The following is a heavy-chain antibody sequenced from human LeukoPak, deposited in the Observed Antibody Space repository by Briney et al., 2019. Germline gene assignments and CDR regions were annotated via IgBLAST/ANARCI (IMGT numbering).Heavy chain of an antibody. CDR1: GFTFSSYW. D-gene: IGHD3-10*01. CDR3: ARDHRGSGSRYYYYYMDV. CDR2: IKQDGSEK. J-gene: IGHJ6*03. Sequence: GGSLRLSCAASGFTFSSYWMSWVRQAPGKGLEWVANIKQDGSEKYYVDSVKGRFTISRDNAKNSLYLQMNSLRAEDTAVYYCARDHRGSGSRYYYYYMDVWGKGTTVTISS. V-gene: IGHV3-7*01.